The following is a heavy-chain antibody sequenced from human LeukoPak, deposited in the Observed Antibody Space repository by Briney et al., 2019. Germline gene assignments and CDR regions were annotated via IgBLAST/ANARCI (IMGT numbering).Heavy chain of an antibody. CDR3: AAFDTAKVPLPD. Sequence: AGGSLRLSCAASGFTFSDQWMSWVRQAPGKGLEWVASIYRDGSATYYVDSVKGRFTISRDNAQNLLFLQMSSLRVEDTAVYYCAAFDTAKVPLPDWGQGTLVTVSS. J-gene: IGHJ4*02. V-gene: IGHV3-7*01. CDR2: IYRDGSAT. CDR1: GFTFSDQW. D-gene: IGHD3-9*01.